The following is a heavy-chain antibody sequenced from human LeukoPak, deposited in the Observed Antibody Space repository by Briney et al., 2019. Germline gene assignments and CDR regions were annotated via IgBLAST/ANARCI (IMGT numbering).Heavy chain of an antibody. Sequence: PGGSLRLSCAASGFTFSSYSMNWVRQAPGKGLEWVSSISSSSSYIYYADSVEGRFTISRDNAKNSLYLQMNSLRAEDTAVYYCARDGGYCSSTNCYLGVWGQGTMVTVSS. V-gene: IGHV3-21*01. J-gene: IGHJ3*01. CDR2: ISSSSSYI. D-gene: IGHD2-2*01. CDR1: GFTFSSYS. CDR3: ARDGGYCSSTNCYLGV.